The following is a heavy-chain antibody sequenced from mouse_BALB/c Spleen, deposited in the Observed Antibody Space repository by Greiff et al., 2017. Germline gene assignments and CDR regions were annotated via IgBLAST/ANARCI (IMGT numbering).Heavy chain of an antibody. Sequence: EVQLVESGGGLVQPGGSLKLSCAASGFTFSSYGMSWVRQTPDKRLELVATINSNGGSTYYPDSVKGRFTISRDNAKNTLYLQMSSLKSEDTAMYYCARDEITTVWDYWGQGTSVTVSS. D-gene: IGHD1-1*01. V-gene: IGHV5-6-3*01. CDR2: INSNGGST. CDR1: GFTFSSYG. J-gene: IGHJ4*01. CDR3: ARDEITTVWDY.